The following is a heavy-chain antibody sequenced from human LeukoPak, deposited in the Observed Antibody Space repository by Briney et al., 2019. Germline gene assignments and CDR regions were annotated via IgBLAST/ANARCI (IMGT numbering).Heavy chain of an antibody. J-gene: IGHJ4*02. V-gene: IGHV3-53*01. D-gene: IGHD1-26*01. CDR2: IYGDGST. CDR3: ARERGRGRDSPWFDY. Sequence: GGSLRLSCAASGFIVSGDFMSWVRQAPGKGLEWVSVIYGDGSTYYADSVKGRFTISRDNSKNTLDLQMTGLGAEDTAVYYCARERGRGRDSPWFDYWGQGTLVTVSS. CDR1: GFIVSGDF.